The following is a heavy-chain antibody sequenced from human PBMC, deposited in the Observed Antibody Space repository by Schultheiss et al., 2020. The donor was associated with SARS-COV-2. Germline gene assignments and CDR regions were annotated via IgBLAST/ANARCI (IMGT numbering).Heavy chain of an antibody. Sequence: SETLSLTCAVYGGSFSGYYWSWIRQPPGKGLEWIGEINHSGSTNYNPSLKSRVTISVDTSKNQFSLKLSSVTAADTAVYYCARENHRTYYDFWSGYSPYFDYWGQGTLVTVSS. V-gene: IGHV4-34*01. CDR3: ARENHRTYYDFWSGYSPYFDY. CDR2: INHSGST. D-gene: IGHD3-3*01. CDR1: GGSFSGYY. J-gene: IGHJ4*02.